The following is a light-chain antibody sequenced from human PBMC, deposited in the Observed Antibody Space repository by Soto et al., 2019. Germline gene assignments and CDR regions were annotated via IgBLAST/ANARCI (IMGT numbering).Light chain of an antibody. Sequence: EVVLTQSPATLSLSPGERATLSCRASESIGNYLAWYQQKLGQAPKLLIYDASHRAIGIPGRFSGDGSGTDFSLTISRLEPEDFAVYYCQGRSDWPPRLTFGGGTKVEIK. CDR3: QGRSDWPPRLT. CDR1: ESIGNY. J-gene: IGKJ4*01. V-gene: IGKV3-11*01. CDR2: DAS.